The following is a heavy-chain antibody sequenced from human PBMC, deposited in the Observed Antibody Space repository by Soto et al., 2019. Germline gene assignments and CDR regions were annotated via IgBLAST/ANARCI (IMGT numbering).Heavy chain of an antibody. J-gene: IGHJ5*02. CDR1: GLSITDSEMG. CDR3: ARRQFAVAVRPWFDP. D-gene: IGHD3-10*01. Sequence: QVTLKESGPVLVKPTEPLTLRCTVSGLSITDSEMGVSWIRQPPGKALEWLAHIDSSGEKSYRTFLKSRLTLSKDTSKSQIVLIMTNMDPADTATYYCARRQFAVAVRPWFDPWGQGILVTVSS. CDR2: IDSSGEK. V-gene: IGHV2-26*01.